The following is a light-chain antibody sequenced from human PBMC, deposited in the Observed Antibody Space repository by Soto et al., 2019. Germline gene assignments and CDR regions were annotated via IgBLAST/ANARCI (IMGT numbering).Light chain of an antibody. V-gene: IGLV1-44*01. CDR1: TSNIGTKT. CDR3: ATWDDSVYV. Sequence: QSVLTQPPSASGTPGQRVTLSCSGSTSNIGTKTVNWFQHVPGSAPKLLIYTNDQRPSGVPDRFSGSRSGTSASLAISGLQSEDEADYYCATWDDSVYVFGTGTKLTVL. J-gene: IGLJ1*01. CDR2: TND.